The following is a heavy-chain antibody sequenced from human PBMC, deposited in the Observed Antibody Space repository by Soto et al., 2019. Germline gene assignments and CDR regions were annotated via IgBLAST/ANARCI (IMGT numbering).Heavy chain of an antibody. D-gene: IGHD2-2*01. CDR1: GYTVTSYG. Sequence: ASGKVSCKASGYTVTSYGISWVRQAPGQGLEWMGWISAYNGNTNYAQKLQGRVTMTTDTSTSTAYMELRSLRSDDTAVYYCARVELIVVVPAALGMDVWGQGTTVTVSS. J-gene: IGHJ6*02. CDR2: ISAYNGNT. V-gene: IGHV1-18*04. CDR3: ARVELIVVVPAALGMDV.